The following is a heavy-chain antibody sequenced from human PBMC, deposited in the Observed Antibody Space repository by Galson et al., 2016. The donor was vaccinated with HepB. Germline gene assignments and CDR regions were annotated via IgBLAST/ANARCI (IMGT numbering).Heavy chain of an antibody. V-gene: IGHV4-59*01. D-gene: IGHD6-6*01. CDR3: ARDAYRSSHLDL. J-gene: IGHJ2*01. Sequence: SETLSLTCTVSGDPIRNYYWSWLRQSLGKGLEWIAYVFYTGTTNYNPSLRSRVTASVDTSKNQFPLNLSSVTAADTAIYYCARDAYRSSHLDLWGRGTLVTVSS. CDR2: VFYTGTT. CDR1: GDPIRNYY.